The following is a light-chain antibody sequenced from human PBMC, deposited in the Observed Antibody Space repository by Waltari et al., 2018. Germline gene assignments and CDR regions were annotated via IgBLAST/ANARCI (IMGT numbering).Light chain of an antibody. V-gene: IGKV3-11*01. CDR2: DTS. CDR3: QQSYSAPFN. Sequence: EIVLTQSPATLSLSPGERATLSCRASQSVRVYLAWYQQKPGQAPRLLIYDTSNRASGTPDRFSGSGSGTDFSLSISSLEPEDFAVYYCQQSYSAPFNFGPGTKVDIK. J-gene: IGKJ3*01. CDR1: QSVRVY.